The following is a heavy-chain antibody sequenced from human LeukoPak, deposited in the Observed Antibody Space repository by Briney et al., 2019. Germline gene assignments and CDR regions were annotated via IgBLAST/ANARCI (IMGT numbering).Heavy chain of an antibody. J-gene: IGHJ4*02. D-gene: IGHD6-13*01. V-gene: IGHV3-21*01. CDR1: GFTFSSYS. CDR3: AKRQQQRSFFDY. Sequence: GGSLRLSCAASGFTFSSYSMNWVRQAPGKGLEWVSSISSSSSYIYYADSVKGRFTISRDNAKNSLYLQMNSLRAEDTAVYYCAKRQQQRSFFDYWGQGTLVTVSS. CDR2: ISSSSSYI.